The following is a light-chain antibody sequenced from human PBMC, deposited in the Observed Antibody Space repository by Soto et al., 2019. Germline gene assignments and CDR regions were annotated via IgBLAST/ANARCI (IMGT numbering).Light chain of an antibody. CDR3: QVWDSSSDVV. Sequence: SYVLTQPPSVSVAPGKTARITCGGNNIGSKSVHRYQQKPGQAPVLVIYYDSDRPSGIPERVSGSNSGNTATLTISRVEAGDEADYYCQVWDSSSDVVFGGGTKLTVL. CDR1: NIGSKS. V-gene: IGLV3-21*04. CDR2: YDS. J-gene: IGLJ2*01.